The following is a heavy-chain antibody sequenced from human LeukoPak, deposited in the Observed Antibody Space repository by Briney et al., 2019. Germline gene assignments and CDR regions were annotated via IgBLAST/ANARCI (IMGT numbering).Heavy chain of an antibody. V-gene: IGHV4-38-2*01. CDR1: GYSISSGYY. J-gene: IGHJ5*02. Sequence: SETLSLTCAVSGYSISSGYYWGWIRQPPGKGLEWIGSIYHSGSTYYNPSLKSRVTISVDTSKNQFSLKLSSVTAADTAVYYCARADCSSTSCHLSGGFDPWGQGTLVTVSS. CDR3: ARADCSSTSCHLSGGFDP. CDR2: IYHSGST. D-gene: IGHD2-2*01.